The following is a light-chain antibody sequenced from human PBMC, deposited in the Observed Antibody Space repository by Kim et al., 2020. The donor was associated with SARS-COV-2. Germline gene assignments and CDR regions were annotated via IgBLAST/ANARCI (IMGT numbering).Light chain of an antibody. CDR3: NSFTIRRTLM. V-gene: IGLV2-14*01. CDR2: EVS. J-gene: IGLJ3*02. Sequence: QSALTQPASVSGSPGQSITISCTGTSSDVGDYNYVSRYQHHPGKAPKLIIYEVSNRPSGVSNRFSGSKSGNTASLTISGRQAEDEADYYCNSFTIRRTLMFGGGTQLTVL. CDR1: SSDVGDYNY.